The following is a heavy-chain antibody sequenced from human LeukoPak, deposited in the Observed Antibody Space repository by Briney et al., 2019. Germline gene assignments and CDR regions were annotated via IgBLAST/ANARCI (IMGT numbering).Heavy chain of an antibody. D-gene: IGHD3-9*01. CDR1: GFTFSSYA. CDR3: AKEQIPQDILTGYYDY. Sequence: GGSLRLSCAASGFTFSSYAMSWVRQAPGKGLEWVSAISGSGGSTYYADSVKGRFTISRDNSKNTLYLQMNSLRAEDTAVYYCAKEQIPQDILTGYYDYWGQGTLVTVSS. CDR2: ISGSGGST. V-gene: IGHV3-23*01. J-gene: IGHJ4*02.